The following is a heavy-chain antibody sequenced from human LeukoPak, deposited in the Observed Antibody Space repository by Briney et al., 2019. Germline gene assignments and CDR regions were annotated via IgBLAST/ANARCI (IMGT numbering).Heavy chain of an antibody. D-gene: IGHD3-22*01. J-gene: IGHJ4*02. Sequence: PGGSLRLSCTASGFTFGDYAMSWVRQAPGQGLEWVGFIRSKAYGGTTEYAASVKGRFTISRDDSKSIAYLQMNSLKTEDTAVYYCTRKRDYYDSSGMYYFDYWGQGTLVTVSS. CDR3: TRKRDYYDSSGMYYFDY. CDR2: IRSKAYGGTT. CDR1: GFTFGDYA. V-gene: IGHV3-49*04.